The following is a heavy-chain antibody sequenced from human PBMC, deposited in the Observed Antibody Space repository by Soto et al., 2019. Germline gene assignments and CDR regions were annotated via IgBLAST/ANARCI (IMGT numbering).Heavy chain of an antibody. CDR3: AGIGEDVYYGMDV. V-gene: IGHV4-59*10. CDR1: GGSFSDYY. D-gene: IGHD2-21*01. CDR2: IYSRGDT. Sequence: SETLSLTCAVYGGSFSDYYWNWLRQPAGKGLEWIGRIYSRGDTNYNPSVKSRVTMSVDTSKNEFFLRLNSVTAADTAVYYCAGIGEDVYYGMDVWGQGTTVTVSS. J-gene: IGHJ6*02.